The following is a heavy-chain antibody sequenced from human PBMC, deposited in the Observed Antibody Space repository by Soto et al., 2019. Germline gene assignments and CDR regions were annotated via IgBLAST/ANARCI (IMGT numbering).Heavy chain of an antibody. CDR3: VRHAPYRSGWANRNDY. CDR1: GGSISSNDFY. J-gene: IGHJ4*02. V-gene: IGHV4-39*01. D-gene: IGHD6-19*01. CDR2: IYYSGSA. Sequence: SETLSLTCIVSGGSISSNDFYWSWIRQHPGKGLEWIGYIYYSGSAYYNPSLKSRLTISVDTSKNQFSLKLSSVTAADTALYYCVRHAPYRSGWANRNDYWGQGTLVTVSS.